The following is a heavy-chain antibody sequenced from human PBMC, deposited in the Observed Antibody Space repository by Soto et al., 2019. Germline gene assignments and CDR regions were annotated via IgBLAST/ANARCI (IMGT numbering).Heavy chain of an antibody. J-gene: IGHJ6*02. V-gene: IGHV1-18*04. D-gene: IGHD2-15*01. CDR3: ARDRGGGSSTRAWYYGMDV. CDR1: GYTFTSYG. CDR2: ISAYNGNT. Sequence: ASVKVSCKASGYTFTSYGISWVRQAPGQGLEWMVWISAYNGNTNYAQKLQGRVTMTTDTSTSTAYMELRSLRSDDTAVYYCARDRGGGSSTRAWYYGMDVWGQGTTVTVYS.